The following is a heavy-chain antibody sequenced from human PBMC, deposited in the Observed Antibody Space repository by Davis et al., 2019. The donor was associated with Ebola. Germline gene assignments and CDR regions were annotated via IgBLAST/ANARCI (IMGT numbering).Heavy chain of an antibody. J-gene: IGHJ6*03. CDR1: DASISSYY. Sequence: SETLSLTCAVSDASISSYYWSWIRQPPGKGLEWIGYIYHSETTNYNPSLKRRVTISRDTSNNRFSLKLTSVTAADTAVYYCARGNDFWNGYPMDVWGKGTTVTVSS. D-gene: IGHD3-3*01. CDR2: IYHSETT. V-gene: IGHV4-59*01. CDR3: ARGNDFWNGYPMDV.